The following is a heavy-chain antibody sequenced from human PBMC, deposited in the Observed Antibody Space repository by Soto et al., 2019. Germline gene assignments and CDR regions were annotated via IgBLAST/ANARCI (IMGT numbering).Heavy chain of an antibody. CDR1: GFTFSSHG. V-gene: IGHV3-21*06. J-gene: IGHJ6*03. CDR2: ISSRSYI. Sequence: GGSLRLSCAASGFTFSSHGMNWVRQAPGKGLEWVSSISSRSYIYYADSVKGRFTISRDDAKNSLYLQMNSLRAEDTAVYYCARVNFRGGSMDVWGKGTTVTVSS. CDR3: ARVNFRGGSMDV. D-gene: IGHD3-10*01.